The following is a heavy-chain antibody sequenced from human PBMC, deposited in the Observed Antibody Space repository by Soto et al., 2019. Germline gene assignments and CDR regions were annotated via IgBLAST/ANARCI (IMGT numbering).Heavy chain of an antibody. Sequence: PGGSLRLSCAASGFTFSSYVRHWVRQAPGKGLEWVAVIWYDGSNKYYADSVKGRFTISRDNSKNTLYLQMNSLRAEDTAVYYCAREVGSSSWSPRYYFDYWGQGTLVTVS. V-gene: IGHV3-33*01. J-gene: IGHJ4*02. CDR2: IWYDGSNK. CDR1: GFTFSSYV. D-gene: IGHD6-13*01. CDR3: AREVGSSSWSPRYYFDY.